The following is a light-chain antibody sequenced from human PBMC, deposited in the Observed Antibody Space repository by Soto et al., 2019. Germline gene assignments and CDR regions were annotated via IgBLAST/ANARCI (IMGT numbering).Light chain of an antibody. CDR3: QQSYSTTWT. CDR1: QGISTY. CDR2: AAS. J-gene: IGKJ1*01. V-gene: IGKV1-39*01. Sequence: DIQMTQSPSSLSASVGDRVTITCRASQGISTYLNWYQQKPWKAPKLLIYAASSLQSGVTSRFSGSGSETDFTLTISSLQPEDFATYSCQQSYSTTWTFGQGTKVEIK.